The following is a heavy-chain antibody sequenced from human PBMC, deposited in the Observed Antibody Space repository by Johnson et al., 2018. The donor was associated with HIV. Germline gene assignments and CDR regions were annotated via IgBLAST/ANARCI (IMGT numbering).Heavy chain of an antibody. V-gene: IGHV3-20*04. CDR1: GFTFDDYG. J-gene: IGHJ3*01. CDR3: ARAVRVGATTNSGFDF. D-gene: IGHD1-26*01. Sequence: VQLVVSGGGVVRPGGSLRLSCAASGFTFDDYGMSWVRQAPGKGLEWVSGINWNGGSTSYTDSVKGRFTISRDNAKKSLYLQMNSLRDEDTALYYCARAVRVGATTNSGFDFWGQGTMVTVSS. CDR2: INWNGGST.